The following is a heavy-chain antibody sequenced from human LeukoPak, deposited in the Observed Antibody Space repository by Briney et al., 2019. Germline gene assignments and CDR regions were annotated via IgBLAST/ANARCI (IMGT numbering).Heavy chain of an antibody. CDR1: GGSFSGYY. Sequence: SETLSLTCAVYGGSFSGYYWSWTRQPPGKGLEWIGEINHSGSTNYNPSLKSRVTISVDTSKNQFSLKLSSVTAADTAVYYCARGDSSSWLFDYWGQGTLVTVSS. CDR2: INHSGST. V-gene: IGHV4-34*01. J-gene: IGHJ4*02. CDR3: ARGDSSSWLFDY. D-gene: IGHD6-13*01.